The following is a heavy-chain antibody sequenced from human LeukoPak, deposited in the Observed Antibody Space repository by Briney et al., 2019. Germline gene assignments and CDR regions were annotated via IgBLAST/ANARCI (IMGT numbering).Heavy chain of an antibody. V-gene: IGHV1-18*01. CDR3: ARWARYYDILTGYYPQYYFDY. D-gene: IGHD3-9*01. CDR1: GYTFTSYG. CDR2: ISAYNGNT. Sequence: GASVKVSCKASGYTFTSYGISWVRQAPGQGLEWMGWISAYNGNTNYAQKLQGRVTMTTDTSTSTAYMELRSLRSDDTAVYYCARWARYYDILTGYYPQYYFDYWGQGTLVTVSS. J-gene: IGHJ4*02.